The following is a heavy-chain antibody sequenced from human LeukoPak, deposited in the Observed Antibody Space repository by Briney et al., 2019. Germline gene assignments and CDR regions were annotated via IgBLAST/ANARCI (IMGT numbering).Heavy chain of an antibody. Sequence: GGSLRLSCVVSGFTFDMSTMTWVRHAPGKGPEWVAQMKEDGTEIFYAGSVDGRFTLSRDNSKTSLYLEMNSLRVEDRAVFYCATGGAPGGRFENWGQGTLVTVSS. J-gene: IGHJ4*02. D-gene: IGHD3-16*01. CDR1: GFTFDMST. V-gene: IGHV3-7*01. CDR3: ATGGAPGGRFEN. CDR2: MKEDGTEI.